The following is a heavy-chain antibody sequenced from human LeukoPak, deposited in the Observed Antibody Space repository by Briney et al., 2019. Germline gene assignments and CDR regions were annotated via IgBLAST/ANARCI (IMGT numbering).Heavy chain of an antibody. Sequence: ASVKVSCKASGYTFTSYYMHWVRQAPGQGLEWMGIINPSGGSTSYAQKFQGRVTMTRDTSTSTVYMELSSLGSEDTAVYYCARVWGSGYLDYWGQGTLVTVSS. CDR1: GYTFTSYY. CDR3: ARVWGSGYLDY. J-gene: IGHJ4*02. D-gene: IGHD3-22*01. V-gene: IGHV1-46*01. CDR2: INPSGGST.